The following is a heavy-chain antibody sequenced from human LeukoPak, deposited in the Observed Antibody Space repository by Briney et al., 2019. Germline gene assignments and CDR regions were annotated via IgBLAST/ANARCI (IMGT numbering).Heavy chain of an antibody. CDR1: GGSFSGYY. J-gene: IGHJ4*02. CDR3: ATRTSSTGPAGFDY. D-gene: IGHD2-2*01. CDR2: INHSGST. V-gene: IGHV4-34*01. Sequence: SETLSLTCAVYGGSFSGYYWSWIRQPPGKGLEWIGEINHSGSTNYNPSLKSRVTISVDTSKNQFSLKLSSMTAADTAVYYCATRTSSTGPAGFDYWGQGTLVTVSS.